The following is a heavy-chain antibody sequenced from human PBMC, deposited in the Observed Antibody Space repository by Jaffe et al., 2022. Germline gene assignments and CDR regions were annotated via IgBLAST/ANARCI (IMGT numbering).Heavy chain of an antibody. CDR3: ARKKEAIVATTHFDY. CDR2: IYHSGST. Sequence: QVQLQESGPGLVKPSGTLSLTCAVSGGSISSSNWWSWIRQPPGKGLEWIGEIYHSGSTNYNPSLKSRVTISVDKSKNQFSLKLSSVTAADTAVYYCARKKEAIVATTHFDYWGQGTLVTVSS. V-gene: IGHV4-4*02. D-gene: IGHD5-12*01. CDR1: GGSISSSNW. J-gene: IGHJ4*02.